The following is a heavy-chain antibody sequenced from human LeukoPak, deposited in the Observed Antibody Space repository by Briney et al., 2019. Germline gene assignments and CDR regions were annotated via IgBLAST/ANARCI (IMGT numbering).Heavy chain of an antibody. Sequence: PGRSLRLSCAASGFTFSSYAMHWVRQAPGKGLEWVAVISYDGSSESYADSVKDRFAISRDNAKNSLYLQMNSLRAEDTALYYCAREVSEGFDFWGQGTLVTVSS. J-gene: IGHJ4*02. CDR3: AREVSEGFDF. CDR1: GFTFSSYA. V-gene: IGHV3-30*09. CDR2: ISYDGSSE. D-gene: IGHD3-22*01.